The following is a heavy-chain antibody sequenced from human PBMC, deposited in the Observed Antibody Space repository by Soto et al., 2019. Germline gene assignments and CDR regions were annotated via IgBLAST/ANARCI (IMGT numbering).Heavy chain of an antibody. V-gene: IGHV4-34*01. Sequence: PSETLSLTCAVYGGSFSGYYWSWIRQPPGKGLEWIGEINHSGSTNYNPSLKSRATISVDTSKNQFSLKLSSVTAADTAVYYCASAIVGVHLDAFDIWDQGTMVTVSS. CDR3: ASAIVGVHLDAFDI. CDR2: INHSGST. D-gene: IGHD1-26*01. CDR1: GGSFSGYY. J-gene: IGHJ3*02.